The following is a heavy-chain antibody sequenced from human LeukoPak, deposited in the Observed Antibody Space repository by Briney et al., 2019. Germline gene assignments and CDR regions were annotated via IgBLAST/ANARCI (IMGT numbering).Heavy chain of an antibody. Sequence: GGSLRLSCAASGFAFSSNWMHWVRQTPGKGLVWVSRINSGGSGTSYADSVEGRFTISRDNAKNTLYLQMNSLRAEDTAVYYCASDYSNSPWGQGTLVTVSS. CDR1: GFAFSSNW. D-gene: IGHD4-11*01. CDR2: INSGGSGT. CDR3: ASDYSNSP. V-gene: IGHV3-74*01. J-gene: IGHJ5*02.